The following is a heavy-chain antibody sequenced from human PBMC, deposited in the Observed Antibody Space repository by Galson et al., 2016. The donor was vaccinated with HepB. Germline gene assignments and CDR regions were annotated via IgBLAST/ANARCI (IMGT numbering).Heavy chain of an antibody. CDR3: AREDWYFDV. J-gene: IGHJ2*01. CDR1: GGSFNSYS. V-gene: IGHV4-34*01. Sequence: SETLSLTCSVYGGSFNSYSWSWIRQPPGKGLEWIGEVNHTGNTNYNPSLESRLTMAIDTSKNQFSLRLSSVTAADTAVYYCAREDWYFDVWGRGTQVTVSS. CDR2: VNHTGNT.